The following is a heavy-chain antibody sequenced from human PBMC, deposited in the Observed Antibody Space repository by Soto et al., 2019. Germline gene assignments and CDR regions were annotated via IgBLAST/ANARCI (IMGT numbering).Heavy chain of an antibody. CDR1: GYTFTGYY. V-gene: IGHV1-2*02. D-gene: IGHD6-19*01. Sequence: GASVKVSCKASGYTFTGYYMHWVRQAAVRGLEWRGWMNPNSGGTNYAQKFQGRVTMNRDTSISTAYMELSRLRSDDTAVYYCAGTVGVALFDPWGQGTLVTVSS. CDR3: AGTVGVALFDP. J-gene: IGHJ5*02. CDR2: MNPNSGGT.